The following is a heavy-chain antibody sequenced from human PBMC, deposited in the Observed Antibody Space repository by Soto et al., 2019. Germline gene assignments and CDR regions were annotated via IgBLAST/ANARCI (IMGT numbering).Heavy chain of an antibody. V-gene: IGHV1-69*12. CDR3: ARDAEYDSSGYYFGYYYGMDV. J-gene: IGHJ6*02. CDR2: IIPIFGTA. CDR1: GGTFSSYA. D-gene: IGHD3-22*01. Sequence: QVQLVQSGAEVKKPGSSVKVSCKASGGTFSSYAISWVRQAPGQGLEWMGGIIPIFGTANYAQKFQGRVTIPACEFPRAGYMELSSLRYEDEAVYYCARDAEYDSSGYYFGYYYGMDVWGQGTTVTVSS.